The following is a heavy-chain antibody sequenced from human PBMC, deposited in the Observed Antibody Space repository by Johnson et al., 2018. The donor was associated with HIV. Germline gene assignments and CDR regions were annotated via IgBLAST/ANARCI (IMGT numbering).Heavy chain of an antibody. CDR3: TTHSGYESDAFDI. D-gene: IGHD5-12*01. J-gene: IGHJ3*02. Sequence: QVQLVESVGGVVQPGRSLRLSCAASGFTFSSYAMHWVRQAPGKGLEWVAVISYDGSNKYYADSVKGRFTISRDDSKNTLYLQMNSLKTEDTAVYYCTTHSGYESDAFDIWGQGTMVTVSS. V-gene: IGHV3-30*04. CDR2: ISYDGSNK. CDR1: GFTFSSYA.